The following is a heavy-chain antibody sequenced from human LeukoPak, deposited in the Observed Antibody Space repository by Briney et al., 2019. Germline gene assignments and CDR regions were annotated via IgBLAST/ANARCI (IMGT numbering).Heavy chain of an antibody. J-gene: IGHJ4*02. Sequence: GGSLRLSCAASGFTFSSYAMSWVRQAPGKGLEWVSAISGSGGSTYYADPVKGRFTISRDNSKNTLYLQMNSLRAEDTAVYYCAKDPSSVVVTATADYWGQGTLVTVSS. CDR1: GFTFSSYA. CDR3: AKDPSSVVVTATADY. D-gene: IGHD2-21*02. CDR2: ISGSGGST. V-gene: IGHV3-23*01.